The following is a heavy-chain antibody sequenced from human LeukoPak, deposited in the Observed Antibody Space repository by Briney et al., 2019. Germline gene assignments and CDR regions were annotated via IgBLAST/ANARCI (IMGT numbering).Heavy chain of an antibody. D-gene: IGHD2-15*01. J-gene: IGHJ4*02. V-gene: IGHV3-21*01. CDR2: LTSTSSYV. CDR1: GFTFSTFT. CDR3: ARPLSKRTHDEFDS. Sequence: PGGSLRLSCAASGFTFSTFTMSWVRQAPGKGLEWVSSLTSTSSYVYYADSVKGRFSVSRDNAKSSLYLQMNSLRAEDTAIYYCARPLSKRTHDEFDSWGQGTLVTVSS.